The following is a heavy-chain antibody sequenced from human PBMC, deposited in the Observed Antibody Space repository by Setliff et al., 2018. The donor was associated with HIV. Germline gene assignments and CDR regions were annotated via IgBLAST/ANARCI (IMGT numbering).Heavy chain of an antibody. J-gene: IGHJ3*02. CDR3: TTAPGSGWSTDAFDI. D-gene: IGHD6-19*01. CDR2: IKSKTDGETT. V-gene: IGHV3-15*01. Sequence: GSLRLSCAASGFTFNNAWMSWVRQAPGKGLEWVARIKSKTDGETTDYAAPVQDRFTISRDDSKNMLYLQINGLKIDDTAVYYCTTAPGSGWSTDAFDIWGQGTMVTVSS. CDR1: GFTFNNAW.